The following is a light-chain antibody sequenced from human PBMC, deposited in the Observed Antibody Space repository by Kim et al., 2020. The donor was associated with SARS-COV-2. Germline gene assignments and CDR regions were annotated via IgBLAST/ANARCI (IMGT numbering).Light chain of an antibody. J-gene: IGKJ2*01. Sequence: SLCPGEGATLSCRASQNINNYLAWDQQKPGQAPRLLIYDGYFRATGIPARFSGSGSGTEFTLTISSLEPEDFVVYYCQQRNNWPRTFGQGTKLEIK. CDR1: QNINNY. CDR3: QQRNNWPRT. V-gene: IGKV3-11*01. CDR2: DGY.